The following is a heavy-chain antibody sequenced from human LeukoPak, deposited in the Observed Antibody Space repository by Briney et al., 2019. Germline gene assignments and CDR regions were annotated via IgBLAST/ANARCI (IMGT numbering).Heavy chain of an antibody. V-gene: IGHV4-4*07. CDR3: AREVELGGSDVVVVVANY. Sequence: SETLSLTRAVSGDSINNYYWSWIRQPAGKGLEWIGRIHTSGTNYNPSLKSRVTMSVDTSKNHFSLKLSSVSAADTAVYYCAREVELGGSDVVVVVANYWGQGTLVTVSS. J-gene: IGHJ4*02. CDR1: GDSINNYY. CDR2: IHTSGT. D-gene: IGHD2-15*01.